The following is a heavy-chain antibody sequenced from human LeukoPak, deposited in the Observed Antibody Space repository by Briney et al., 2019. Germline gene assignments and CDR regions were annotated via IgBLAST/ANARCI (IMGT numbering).Heavy chain of an antibody. CDR2: IYYSGST. CDR1: GGSISSSSYY. CDR3: ARRGASWFDP. Sequence: SETLSLTXTVSGGSISSSSYYWRWIRQPPGKGLEWIGSIYYSGSTHYNPSLKTRVTISVDTSKNQFSMKLSPVNAADTAVYYGARRGASWFDPWGKGTLAPSPQ. V-gene: IGHV4-39*01. J-gene: IGHJ5*02. D-gene: IGHD3-16*01.